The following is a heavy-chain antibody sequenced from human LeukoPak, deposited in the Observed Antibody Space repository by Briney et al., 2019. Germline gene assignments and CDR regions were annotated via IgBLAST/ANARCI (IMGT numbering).Heavy chain of an antibody. V-gene: IGHV3-7*05. J-gene: IGHJ4*02. D-gene: IGHD3-9*01. CDR1: GFSFSIYW. CDR2: IKQDGSEK. CDR3: TRDTIFWPWYFDY. Sequence: GGSLRLSCAASGFSFSIYWMSWVRQAPGKGLEWVASIKQDGSEKYNVDSVKGRFTISRDNAKNTLYLQMNSLKTEDTAVYYCTRDTIFWPWYFDYWGQGTLVTVSS.